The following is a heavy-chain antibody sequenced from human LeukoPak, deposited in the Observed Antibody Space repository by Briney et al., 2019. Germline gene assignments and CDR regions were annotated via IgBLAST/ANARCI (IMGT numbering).Heavy chain of an antibody. CDR1: GFTFSSYW. D-gene: IGHD6-19*01. CDR2: IKQDGSEK. J-gene: IGHJ4*02. Sequence: GGSLRLSCAASGFTFSSYWMSWVRRPPGKGRSGVPTIKQDGSEKYYVDSVKGRFTISRDNAKNSLYLQMNSLRAEDTAVYYCARDLAPGIAVAGTGGDYWGQGTLVTVSS. V-gene: IGHV3-7*01. CDR3: ARDLAPGIAVAGTGGDY.